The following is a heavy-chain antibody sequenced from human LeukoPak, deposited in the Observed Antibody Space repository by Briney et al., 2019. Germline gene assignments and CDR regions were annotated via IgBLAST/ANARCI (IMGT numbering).Heavy chain of an antibody. CDR3: ARPLRTNYYGSGSSLLNY. D-gene: IGHD3-10*01. J-gene: IGHJ4*02. Sequence: ASVKVSCKASGYTFTGYYIHWVRQAPGQGLEWMGWINPNSGGTNYAQKFQGRVTMTRDTSISTAYMELSRLRSDDTAVYYCARPLRTNYYGSGSSLLNYWGQGTLVTVSS. CDR2: INPNSGGT. CDR1: GYTFTGYY. V-gene: IGHV1-2*02.